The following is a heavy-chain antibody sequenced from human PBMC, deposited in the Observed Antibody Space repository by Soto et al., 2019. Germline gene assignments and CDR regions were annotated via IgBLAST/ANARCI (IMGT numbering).Heavy chain of an antibody. D-gene: IGHD3-22*01. CDR1: GFTFSSYA. Sequence: EVQLLESGGGLVQPGGSLRLSCAASGFTFSSYAMSWVRQAPGKGLEWVSAISGSGGSTYYADSVKGRFTISRDNSKNTLYLQMNSLRAEDTAVYYCARDRSGRKYYDSSGYYLPDAFDIWGQGTMVTVSS. V-gene: IGHV3-23*01. J-gene: IGHJ3*02. CDR3: ARDRSGRKYYDSSGYYLPDAFDI. CDR2: ISGSGGST.